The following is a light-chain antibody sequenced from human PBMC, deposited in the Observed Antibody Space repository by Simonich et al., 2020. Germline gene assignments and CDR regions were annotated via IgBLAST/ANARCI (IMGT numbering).Light chain of an antibody. CDR3: QQYYSTPWT. V-gene: IGKV4-1*01. Sequence: DIVMTQSPDPLAVSLGERATINCKSSQSVLYSSNNKNYLAWYQQKPGQPPKRLIYWASTRESGVPDRFSGSGSGTDFTLTISSLQAEDVAVYYCQQYYSTPWTFGQGTKVEIK. CDR1: QSVLYSSNNKNY. CDR2: WAS. J-gene: IGKJ1*01.